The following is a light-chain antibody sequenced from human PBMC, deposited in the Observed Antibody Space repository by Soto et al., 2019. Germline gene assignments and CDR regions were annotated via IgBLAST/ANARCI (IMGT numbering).Light chain of an antibody. Sequence: DIQMTQSPSSLSASVGDRVTITCLASQSIVTYLNWYLQRPGKAPKLLIYAASNLQSGVPSRFSGSGSGTEFTLTISSLQPDDFATYYCQQYNSYPWTVGQGTKV. CDR3: QQYNSYPWT. CDR2: AAS. V-gene: IGKV1-9*01. J-gene: IGKJ1*01. CDR1: QSIVTY.